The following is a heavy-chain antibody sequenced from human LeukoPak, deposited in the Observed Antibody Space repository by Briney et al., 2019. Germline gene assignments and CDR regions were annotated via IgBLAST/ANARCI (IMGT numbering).Heavy chain of an antibody. CDR2: ISYDGSNK. J-gene: IGHJ4*02. D-gene: IGHD4-17*01. V-gene: IGHV3-30*04. Sequence: GRSLRLSCAASGFTFSSYAMHWVRQAPGKGLEWVAVISYDGSNKYYADSVKGRFTISRDNSKNTLYLQMNSLRAEDTAVYYCAKDPTEAVTTTPTVDYWGQGTLVTVSS. CDR3: AKDPTEAVTTTPTVDY. CDR1: GFTFSSYA.